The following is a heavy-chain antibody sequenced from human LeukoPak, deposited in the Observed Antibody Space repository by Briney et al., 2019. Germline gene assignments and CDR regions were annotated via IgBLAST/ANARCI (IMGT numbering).Heavy chain of an antibody. CDR3: ARHPGWFGVYYFDY. CDR2: IYYSGST. V-gene: IGHV4-39*01. Sequence: SETLSLTCTVSGGSISSSSYYWGWIRQPPGKGLEWIGSIYYSGSTYYNPSLKSRVTISVDTSKNQFSLKLSSVTAADTAVYYCARHPGWFGVYYFDYWGQGTLVTVSS. J-gene: IGHJ4*02. CDR1: GGSISSSSYY. D-gene: IGHD3-10*01.